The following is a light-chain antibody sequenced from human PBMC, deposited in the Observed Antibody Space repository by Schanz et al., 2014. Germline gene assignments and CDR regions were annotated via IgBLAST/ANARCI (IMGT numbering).Light chain of an antibody. CDR2: GAS. Sequence: EIVLTQSPATLSLSPGERATLSCTASQSVGSYLAWYQQKPGQAPRLLIYGASTRATGIPARFSGSGSGTDFTLTISSLEPEDFAVYYCQQKTNWPWTFGQGTKVEIK. V-gene: IGKV3-11*01. J-gene: IGKJ1*01. CDR1: QSVGSY. CDR3: QQKTNWPWT.